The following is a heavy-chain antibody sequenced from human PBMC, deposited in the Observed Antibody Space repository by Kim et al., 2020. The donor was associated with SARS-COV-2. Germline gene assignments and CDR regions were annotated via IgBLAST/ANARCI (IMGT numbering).Heavy chain of an antibody. Sequence: SETLSLTCTVSGGSISSSSYYWGWIRQPPGKGLEWIGSVSYSGSTYYNPSLKSRVTISVDTAKNQFSLKQSSVTAADTAVYYGGRQLAAMAPFDYWGQGTLVTVSS. D-gene: IGHD5-18*01. V-gene: IGHV4-39*01. CDR1: GGSISSSSYY. CDR3: GRQLAAMAPFDY. CDR2: VSYSGST. J-gene: IGHJ4*02.